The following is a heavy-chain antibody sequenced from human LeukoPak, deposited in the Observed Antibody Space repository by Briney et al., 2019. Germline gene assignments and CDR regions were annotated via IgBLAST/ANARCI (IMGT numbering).Heavy chain of an antibody. CDR3: AKGRIVGGSGWYFRCDY. CDR2: ISYDGSNK. CDR1: GFTFSSYG. D-gene: IGHD6-19*01. Sequence: PGGSLRLSCAASGFTFSSYGMHWVRQAPGKGLAWVAVISYDGSNKYYADSVKGRFTISRDNSKNTLYLQMNSLRAEDTAVYYCAKGRIVGGSGWYFRCDYWGQGTLVTVSS. J-gene: IGHJ4*02. V-gene: IGHV3-30*18.